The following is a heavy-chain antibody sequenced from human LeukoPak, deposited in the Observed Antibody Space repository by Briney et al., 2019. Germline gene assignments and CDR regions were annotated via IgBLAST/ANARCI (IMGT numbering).Heavy chain of an antibody. CDR2: IKSKTDGGTT. D-gene: IGHD2-15*01. J-gene: IGHJ6*02. Sequence: GGSLRLSCAASGFTFSSYGMHWVRQAPGKGLEWVGRIKSKTDGGTTDYAAPVKGRFTISRDDSKNTLYLQMNSLKTEDTAVYYCTTDPDCNGGSCSEYYYYGMDVWGQGTTVTVSS. V-gene: IGHV3-15*01. CDR1: GFTFSSYG. CDR3: TTDPDCNGGSCSEYYYYGMDV.